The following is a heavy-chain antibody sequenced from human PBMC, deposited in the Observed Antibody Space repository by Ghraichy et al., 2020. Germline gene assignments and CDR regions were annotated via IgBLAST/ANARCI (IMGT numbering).Heavy chain of an antibody. CDR3: VGSPTYFDY. Sequence: GGSLRLSCAASGFTFSSYWMHWVRQAPGKGLVWVSRINSDGSSTSYADSVKGRFTISRDNAKNTLYLQMNSLRAEDTAVYYCVGSPTYFDYWGQGTLVTFSP. J-gene: IGHJ4*02. CDR1: GFTFSSYW. D-gene: IGHD1-26*01. V-gene: IGHV3-74*01. CDR2: INSDGSST.